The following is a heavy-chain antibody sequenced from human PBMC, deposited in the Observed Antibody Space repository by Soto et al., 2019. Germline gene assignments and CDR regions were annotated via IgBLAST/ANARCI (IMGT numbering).Heavy chain of an antibody. CDR3: AKDASLSGGDYVGLFDY. Sequence: GGSLRLSCAASGFTFSSYAMSWVRQAPGKGLEWVSAISGSGGSTYYADSVKGRFTISRDNSKNTLYLQMNSLRAEDTAVYYCAKDASLSGGDYVGLFDYWGQGTLVTVSS. CDR2: ISGSGGST. V-gene: IGHV3-23*01. J-gene: IGHJ4*02. D-gene: IGHD4-17*01. CDR1: GFTFSSYA.